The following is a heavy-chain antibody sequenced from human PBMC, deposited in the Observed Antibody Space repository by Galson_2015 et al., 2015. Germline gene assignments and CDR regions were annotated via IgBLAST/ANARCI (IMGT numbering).Heavy chain of an antibody. D-gene: IGHD3-3*01. CDR3: ARGSYYDFWSGYSNAEPAFDY. V-gene: IGHV1-8*01. CDR1: GYTFTSYD. CDR2: MNPNSGNT. J-gene: IGHJ4*02. Sequence: SVKVSCKASGYTFTSYDINWVRQATGQGLEWMGWMNPNSGNTGYAQKFQGRVTMTRNTSISTAYMELSSLRSEDTAVYYCARGSYYDFWSGYSNAEPAFDYWGQGTLVTVSS.